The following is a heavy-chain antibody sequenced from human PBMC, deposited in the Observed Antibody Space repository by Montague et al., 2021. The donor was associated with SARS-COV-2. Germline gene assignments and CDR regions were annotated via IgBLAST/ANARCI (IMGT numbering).Heavy chain of an antibody. V-gene: IGHV3-7*01. CDR1: GFTFSNIW. CDR2: IKPDESEK. CDR3: AKNGGAHGLDV. J-gene: IGHJ6*02. D-gene: IGHD4-23*01. Sequence: SRSLSFSASGFTFSNIWMSWVRQAPGKGLEWVANIKPDESEKNYVDSVKGRFSISRDNAKNSLYLQMDNLRAEDTAIYYCAKNGGAHGLDVWGQGTSVSVSS.